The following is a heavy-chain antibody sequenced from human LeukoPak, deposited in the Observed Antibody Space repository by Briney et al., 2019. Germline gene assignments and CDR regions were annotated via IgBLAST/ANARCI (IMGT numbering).Heavy chain of an antibody. CDR2: INPNNDGS. CDR3: ARKRGVGVDTNAFDM. V-gene: IGHV1-2*02. CDR1: GFTITGYY. J-gene: IGHJ3*02. D-gene: IGHD1-26*01. Sequence: ASVKVSCKASGFTITGYYMHWVRQAPGQVLEWMAWINPNNDGSVYAQKFQGRVTMTRDTSINTAYMELYRLKSDDTAVYYCARKRGVGVDTNAFDMWGQGTMVTVSS.